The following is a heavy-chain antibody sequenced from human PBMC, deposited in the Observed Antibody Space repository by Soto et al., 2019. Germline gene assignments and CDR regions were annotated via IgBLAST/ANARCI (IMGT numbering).Heavy chain of an antibody. Sequence: GESLKISCKGSGYSFTSYWIGWVRQMPGKGLEWMGIIYPGDSDTRYSPSFQGQVTISADKSISTAYLQWSSLKASDTAMYYCARQSTRGYSRYDYSAFAIWGQGTMVTVS. V-gene: IGHV5-51*01. CDR3: ARQSTRGYSRYDYSAFAI. J-gene: IGHJ3*02. CDR1: GYSFTSYW. CDR2: IYPGDSDT. D-gene: IGHD5-12*01.